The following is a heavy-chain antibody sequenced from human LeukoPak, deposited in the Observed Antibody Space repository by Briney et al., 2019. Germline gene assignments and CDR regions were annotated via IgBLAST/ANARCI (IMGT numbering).Heavy chain of an antibody. CDR3: AREGDGYMSY. CDR2: IYPGDSDT. D-gene: IGHD5-24*01. J-gene: IGHJ4*02. Sequence: GASLQISCQGSGSTFTSYWIGWVRQLPGKGLEWMGIIYPGDSDTRYSPSFQGQVTISADKSISTAYLQWSSLKASDTAMYYCAREGDGYMSYWGQGTLVTVSS. V-gene: IGHV5-51*01. CDR1: GSTFTSYW.